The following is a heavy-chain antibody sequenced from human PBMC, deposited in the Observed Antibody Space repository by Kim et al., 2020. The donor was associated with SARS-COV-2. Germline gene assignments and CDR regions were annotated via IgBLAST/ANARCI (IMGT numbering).Heavy chain of an antibody. CDR3: AREIGRAAGTGHYYGMDV. CDR2: IGTAGDT. CDR1: GFTFSSYD. Sequence: GGSLRLSCAASGFTFSSYDMHWVRQATGKGLEWVSAIGTAGDTYYPGSVKGRFTISRENAKNSLYLQMNSLRAGDTAVYYCAREIGRAAGTGHYYGMDVWGQGTTVTVSS. J-gene: IGHJ6*02. D-gene: IGHD6-13*01. V-gene: IGHV3-13*01.